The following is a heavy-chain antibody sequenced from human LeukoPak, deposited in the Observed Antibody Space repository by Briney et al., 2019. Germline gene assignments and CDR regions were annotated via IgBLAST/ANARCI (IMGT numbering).Heavy chain of an antibody. J-gene: IGHJ4*02. Sequence: SETLSLTCNVSGASISNYYWTWIRQPPGKGLEWIGYIYYTGGSSYNPSLRSRVTISIDTSKNQFSLKLNSVTAADTAVYYCARSYSSSAPVDYWGQGTLVTVSS. CDR2: IYYTGGS. V-gene: IGHV4-59*12. D-gene: IGHD6-6*01. CDR1: GASISNYY. CDR3: ARSYSSSAPVDY.